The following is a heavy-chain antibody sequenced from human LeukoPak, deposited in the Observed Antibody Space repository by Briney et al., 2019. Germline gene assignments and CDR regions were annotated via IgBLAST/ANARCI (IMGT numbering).Heavy chain of an antibody. V-gene: IGHV4-59*01. J-gene: IGHJ4*02. CDR3: ARTLPHGNNDC. CDR2: VHFSGTT. D-gene: IGHD5-24*01. Sequence: PSETLSLTCTVSGASTNSDYWSWIRQTPGKGLEWIAHVHFSGTTNYNPSLRSRVTISLDTSKNQFSLNLRSVTAADTAVYYCARTLPHGNNDCWGQGTLVTVSS. CDR1: GASTNSDY.